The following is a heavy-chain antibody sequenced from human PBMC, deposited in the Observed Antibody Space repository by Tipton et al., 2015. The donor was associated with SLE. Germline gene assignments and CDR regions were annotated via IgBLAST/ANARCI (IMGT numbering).Heavy chain of an antibody. Sequence: TLSLTCAVYGGSFSGYYWSWIRQPPGKGLEWIGEINHSGSTNYNPSLKSRVTISVDTSKNQFSLKLSSVTAADTAVYYCARDRTYYDFWSGVLMPDAFDIWGQGTMVTVSS. CDR3: ARDRTYYDFWSGVLMPDAFDI. CDR1: GGSFSGYY. CDR2: INHSGST. J-gene: IGHJ3*02. V-gene: IGHV4-34*01. D-gene: IGHD3-3*01.